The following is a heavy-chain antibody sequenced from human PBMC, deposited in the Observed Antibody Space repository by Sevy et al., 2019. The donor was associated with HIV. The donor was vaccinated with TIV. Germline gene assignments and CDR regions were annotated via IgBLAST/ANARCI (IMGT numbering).Heavy chain of an antibody. CDR3: ASDSSGWYGFLQH. CDR2: IYYSGST. CDR1: GGSISSSSYY. J-gene: IGHJ1*01. V-gene: IGHV4-39*01. D-gene: IGHD6-19*01. Sequence: SETLSLTCTVSGGSISSSSYYWGWIRQPPGKGLEWIGTIYYSGSTYYNPSLKSLVTMSVDTSKNQFSLKLSSVTAADTAVYYCASDSSGWYGFLQHWGQGTLVTVSS.